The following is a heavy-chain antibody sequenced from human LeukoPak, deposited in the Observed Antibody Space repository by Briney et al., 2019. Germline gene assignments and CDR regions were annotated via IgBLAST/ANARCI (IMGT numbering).Heavy chain of an antibody. Sequence: SETLFLTCTVSGGSISSYYWSWIRQPPGKELEWIGYIYYSGSTNYNPSLKSRVTISVDTSKNQFSLKLSSVTAADTAVYYCARVGELGRSYGVDYWGQGTLVTVSS. V-gene: IGHV4-59*01. J-gene: IGHJ4*02. CDR3: ARVGELGRSYGVDY. CDR2: IYYSGST. D-gene: IGHD1-26*01. CDR1: GGSISSYY.